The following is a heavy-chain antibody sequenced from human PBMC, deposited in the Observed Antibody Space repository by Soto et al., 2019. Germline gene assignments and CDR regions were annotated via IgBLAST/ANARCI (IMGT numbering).Heavy chain of an antibody. J-gene: IGHJ4*02. CDR3: ARGGIVVVPAASSSFDY. D-gene: IGHD2-2*01. V-gene: IGHV1-8*01. CDR2: MNPNSGNT. Sequence: ASVKVCGEASGYTFTSYDINWVRQATGQGLEWMGWMNPNSGNTGYAQKFQGRVTMTRNTSISTAYMELSSLRSEDTAVYYCARGGIVVVPAASSSFDYWGQGTLVTVSS. CDR1: GYTFTSYD.